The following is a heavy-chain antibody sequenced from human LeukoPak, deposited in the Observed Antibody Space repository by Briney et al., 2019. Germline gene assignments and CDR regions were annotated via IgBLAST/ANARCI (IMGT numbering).Heavy chain of an antibody. D-gene: IGHD3-10*01. CDR3: AKVVRGVIGFDY. CDR2: ISGSGGST. Sequence: GGSLRLSCAASGFTFSSYAMSWVRQAPGKGLEWVSAISGSGGSTYYADSVKGRFTISRDNSKNTLYLQLNSLRAEDTAVYYCAKVVRGVIGFDYWGQGTLVTVSS. J-gene: IGHJ4*02. V-gene: IGHV3-23*01. CDR1: GFTFSSYA.